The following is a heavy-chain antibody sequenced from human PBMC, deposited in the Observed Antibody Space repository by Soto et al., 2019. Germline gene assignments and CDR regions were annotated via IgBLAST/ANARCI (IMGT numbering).Heavy chain of an antibody. CDR1: GFTFSSYA. Sequence: EVQLLESGGGLVQPGGSLRLSCAASGFTFSSYAMSWVRQAPGKGLEWVSAISGSGSRKYYADSVKGRFTISRDNSKNTLYLQINSRRADDTAVYYCAKVMHYYDSSGYYYDWGQGTLVTVSS. J-gene: IGHJ4*02. CDR2: ISGSGSRK. D-gene: IGHD3-22*01. CDR3: AKVMHYYDSSGYYYD. V-gene: IGHV3-23*01.